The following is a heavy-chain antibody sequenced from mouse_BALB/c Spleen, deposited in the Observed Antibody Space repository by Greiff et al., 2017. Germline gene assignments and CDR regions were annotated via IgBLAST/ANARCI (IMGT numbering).Heavy chain of an antibody. CDR2: ILAGGST. CDR3: ARERGYDGMDY. Sequence: QVQLKESGPGLVALSQSLSITFPVPGFSLTSYGVHWVRQPPGKGLEWLGVILAGGSTNYNSALMSRLSISKDNYKSQVFLKMKRLQTDDTAMYYCARERGYDGMDYWGQGTSVTVSS. CDR1: GFSLTSYG. V-gene: IGHV2-9*02. D-gene: IGHD2-2*01. J-gene: IGHJ4*01.